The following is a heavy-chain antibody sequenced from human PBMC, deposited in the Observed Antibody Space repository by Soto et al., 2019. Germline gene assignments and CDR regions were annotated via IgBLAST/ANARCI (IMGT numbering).Heavy chain of an antibody. J-gene: IGHJ6*02. Sequence: GGSLRLSCAASGFIFSSYAMNWVRQAPGNGLEWVALISYDGSKKYYADSVKGRFTISRDNSRDTLYLQMNSLRAEDTAVYYCAREDHGGLLPGYYYYGMDVWGQGTTVTAP. CDR3: AREDHGGLLPGYYYYGMDV. CDR1: GFIFSSYA. CDR2: ISYDGSKK. V-gene: IGHV3-30-3*01. D-gene: IGHD3-16*01.